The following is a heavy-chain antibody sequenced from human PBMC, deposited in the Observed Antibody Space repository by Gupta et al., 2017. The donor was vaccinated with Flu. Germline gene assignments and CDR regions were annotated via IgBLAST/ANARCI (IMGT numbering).Heavy chain of an antibody. V-gene: IGHV4-34*01. Sequence: QVQLQQWGAGLLKPSETLSLTCAVYGGSFSGYYWSWIRQPPGKGLEWIGEINHSGSTNYNPSLKSRVTISVDTSKNQFSLKLSSVTAADTAVYYCATNPHCSSTSCYSWFDPWGQGTLVTVSS. D-gene: IGHD2-2*01. J-gene: IGHJ5*02. CDR2: INHSGST. CDR1: GGSFSGYY. CDR3: ATNPHCSSTSCYSWFDP.